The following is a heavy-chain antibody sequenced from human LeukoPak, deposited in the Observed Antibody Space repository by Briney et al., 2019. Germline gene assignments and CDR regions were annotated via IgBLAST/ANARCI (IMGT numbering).Heavy chain of an antibody. J-gene: IGHJ4*02. D-gene: IGHD1-1*01. Sequence: GGSLRLSCAASGFTVSNNYMNWVRQAPGKGLEWVSSISTSSSYIYYTDSVKGRFTISRDNAKNSLYLQMNSLRAEDTAVYYCARDSDWNDGLDYWGQGTLVTVSS. CDR2: ISTSSSYI. CDR3: ARDSDWNDGLDY. V-gene: IGHV3-21*01. CDR1: GFTVSNNY.